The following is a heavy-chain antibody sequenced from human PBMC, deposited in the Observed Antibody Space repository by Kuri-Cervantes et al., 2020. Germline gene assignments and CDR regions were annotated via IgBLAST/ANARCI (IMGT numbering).Heavy chain of an antibody. CDR2: INHSGST. J-gene: IGHJ4*02. V-gene: IGHV4-34*01. CDR3: ARVHTSSWSD. Sequence: ESLKISCTVSGGSISSYYWSWIRQPPGKGLEWIGEINHSGSTNYNLSLKSRVTISVDTPKNQFSLKLTSVTAADTAVYYCARVHTSSWSDWGQGTLVTVSS. D-gene: IGHD6-13*01. CDR1: GGSISSYY.